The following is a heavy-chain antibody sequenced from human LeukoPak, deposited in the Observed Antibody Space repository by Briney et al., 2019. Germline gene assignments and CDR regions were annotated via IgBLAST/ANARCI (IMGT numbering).Heavy chain of an antibody. CDR2: LSDTGTT. D-gene: IGHD1-14*01. CDR3: ARRDHTGRSHAWFDP. V-gene: IGHV4-39*01. J-gene: IGHJ5*02. CDR1: GGSVSTISHF. Sequence: PSETLSLTCTVSGGSVSTISHFWDWVRQPPGKGLEWIVSLSDTGTTYYNPSLESRVTMSVDTSKNQFSLKSTSVTAADTAVYYCARRDHTGRSHAWFDPWGQGTLVTVSS.